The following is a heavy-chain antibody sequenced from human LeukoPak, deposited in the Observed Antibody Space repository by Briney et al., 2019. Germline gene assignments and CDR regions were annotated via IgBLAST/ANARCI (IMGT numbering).Heavy chain of an antibody. CDR1: GFTFSDYY. D-gene: IGHD3-10*02. J-gene: IGHJ6*04. V-gene: IGHV3-11*04. Sequence: GGSLRLSCAASGFTFSDYYMSWIRQAPGKGREWVSYISTTGSSIYYADSAEGRFTICRDNVKNLLYLQMNSLRAEDTAVYYCAQLGITMIGGVWGKGTTVTISS. CDR2: ISTTGSSI. CDR3: AQLGITMIGGV.